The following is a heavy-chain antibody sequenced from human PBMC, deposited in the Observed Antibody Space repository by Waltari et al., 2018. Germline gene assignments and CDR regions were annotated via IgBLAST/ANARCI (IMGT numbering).Heavy chain of an antibody. Sequence: QGQLVQSGAEVQQPGPSVKVSFKASGWTFTLHTFTWVRQAPGQGLEWMGRIIPILGTTNYAQKFLDRVSISADEYTSTVYMEVNSLRFEDTAVYYCAREGSGWHNGHNWFDPWGQGTLVTVSS. V-gene: IGHV1-69*11. CDR3: AREGSGWHNGHNWFDP. D-gene: IGHD6-19*01. J-gene: IGHJ5*02. CDR2: IIPILGTT. CDR1: GWTFTLHT.